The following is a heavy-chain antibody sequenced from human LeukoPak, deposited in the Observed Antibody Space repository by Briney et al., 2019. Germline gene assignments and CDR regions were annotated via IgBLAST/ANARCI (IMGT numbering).Heavy chain of an antibody. V-gene: IGHV4-4*07. Sequence: SETLSLTCTVSGASIGSFYWVWIRQPAGKGLEWIGRLYNGGDTNYSPSLRSRVTMPVDTSKNQFSLKLSSVTAADTAVYYCAGHRYCSSTSCLDYWGQGTLVTVSS. D-gene: IGHD2-2*01. CDR3: AGHRYCSSTSCLDY. CDR1: GASIGSFY. CDR2: LYNGGDT. J-gene: IGHJ4*02.